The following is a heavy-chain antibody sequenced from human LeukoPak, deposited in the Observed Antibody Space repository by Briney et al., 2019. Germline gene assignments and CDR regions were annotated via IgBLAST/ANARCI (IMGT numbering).Heavy chain of an antibody. J-gene: IGHJ2*01. CDR2: TYYSGST. V-gene: IGHV4-59*01. Sequence: SETLSLTCSVSGGSISTYYWSWIRQPPGKGLEWIAYTYYSGSTNYNPSLKSRVTISVDTSKNQFSLKLSSVTAADTAVYYCTRNGGYSDWYFDLWGRGTLVTVSS. CDR3: TRNGGYSDWYFDL. CDR1: GGSISTYY. D-gene: IGHD4-23*01.